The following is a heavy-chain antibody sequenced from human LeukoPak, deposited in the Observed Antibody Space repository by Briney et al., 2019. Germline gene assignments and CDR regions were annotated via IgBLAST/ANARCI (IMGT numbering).Heavy chain of an antibody. D-gene: IGHD3-3*01. J-gene: IGHJ5*02. CDR2: IYPGDSDT. CDR1: GYSFTSYW. V-gene: IGHV5-51*01. Sequence: GESLKISCKGSGYSFTSYWIGWVRQMPGKGLEWMGIIYPGDSDTRYSPSFQGQVTISADKSISTAYLQWSSLKASDTAMYYCARHEEGSYYDFWSGYSPWGQGTLVTVSS. CDR3: ARHEEGSYYDFWSGYSP.